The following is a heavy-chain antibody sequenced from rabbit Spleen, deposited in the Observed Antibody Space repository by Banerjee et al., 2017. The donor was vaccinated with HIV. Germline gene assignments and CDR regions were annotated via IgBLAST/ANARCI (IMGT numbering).Heavy chain of an antibody. Sequence: QEQLVESGGGLVKLGASLTLTCKAAGFPFSEKAVMCWVRQAPGKGLTWIACINVVTGKAVYASWAKGRFTMSRTSSTAVTLQMTSLTAADTATYFCARANTGTGYGMELWGPGTLVTVS. CDR3: ARANTGTGYGMEL. V-gene: IGHV1S45*01. CDR1: GFPFSEKAV. CDR2: INVVTGKA. J-gene: IGHJ6*01. D-gene: IGHD7-1*01.